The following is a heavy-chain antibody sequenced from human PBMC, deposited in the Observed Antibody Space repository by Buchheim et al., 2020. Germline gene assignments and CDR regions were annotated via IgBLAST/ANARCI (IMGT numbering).Heavy chain of an antibody. CDR3: AGESYYGSGTYLYYFDF. Sequence: QVQLQESGPGLVKPSQTLSLTCTVSGGSISSGSYYWSWIRQPAGKGLECIGRYYTSGSTKYNLSLKSRVNISVDTSKNQSSLKLNSVAAADTAVYYCAGESYYGSGTYLYYFDFWGQGTL. V-gene: IGHV4-61*02. CDR1: GGSISSGSYY. D-gene: IGHD3-10*01. J-gene: IGHJ4*02. CDR2: YYTSGST.